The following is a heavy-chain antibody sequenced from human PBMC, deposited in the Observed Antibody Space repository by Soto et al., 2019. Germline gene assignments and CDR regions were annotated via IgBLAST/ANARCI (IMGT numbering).Heavy chain of an antibody. D-gene: IGHD2-8*02. CDR2: ISAYNGNT. CDR3: ARGSVRASHWYGAFDI. J-gene: IGHJ3*02. Sequence: QVQLVQSGAEVKKPGASVKVSCKASGYTFTSYGISWVRQAPGQGLEWMGWISAYNGNTNYAQKLQGRVTMTTDTTTSTAYKELRSMRSDDTAYYYCARGSVRASHWYGAFDIWGQGTMVTVSS. V-gene: IGHV1-18*01. CDR1: GYTFTSYG.